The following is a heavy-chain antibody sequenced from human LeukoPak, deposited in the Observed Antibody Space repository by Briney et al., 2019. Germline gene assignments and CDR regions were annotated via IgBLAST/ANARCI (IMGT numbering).Heavy chain of an antibody. D-gene: IGHD2-2*01. CDR3: ARANPLYCSSTTCLFDY. Sequence: ASVKVSCKASGYTFTGHYMHWVRQAPGQGFEWMGWINPNSGDTNYAQKFQGRVTMTRDTSISTAHMELSRLRSDDTAVYYCARANPLYCSSTTCLFDYWGQGTLVTVS. J-gene: IGHJ4*02. CDR2: INPNSGDT. V-gene: IGHV1-2*02. CDR1: GYTFTGHY.